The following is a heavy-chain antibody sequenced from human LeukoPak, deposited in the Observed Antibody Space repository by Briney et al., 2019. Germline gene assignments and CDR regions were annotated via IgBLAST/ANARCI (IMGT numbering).Heavy chain of an antibody. V-gene: IGHV3-9*01. Sequence: GGSLRLSCAASGFTFDDYAMHWVRQAPGKGLEWVSGISWNSGSIGYADSVKGRFTISRDNAKNSLYLQMNSLRAEDTALYYCAXDXMVXXVIPGYXWXDPWGXXXXVTV. CDR3: AXDXMVXXVIPGYXWXDP. CDR2: ISWNSGSI. CDR1: GFTFDDYA. D-gene: IGHD3-10*01. J-gene: IGHJ5*02.